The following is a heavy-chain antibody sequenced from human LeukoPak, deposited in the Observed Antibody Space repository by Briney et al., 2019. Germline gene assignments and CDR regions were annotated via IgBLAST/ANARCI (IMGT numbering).Heavy chain of an antibody. D-gene: IGHD3-22*01. Sequence: ASVKVSCKASGGTFSSYAISWVRQAPGQGLERMGRIIPIFGTANYAQKFQGRVTITTDESTSTAYMELSSLRSEDTAVYYCARDYYDSSGYYYEGFDYWGQGTLVTVSS. J-gene: IGHJ4*02. CDR1: GGTFSSYA. V-gene: IGHV1-69*05. CDR3: ARDYYDSSGYYYEGFDY. CDR2: IIPIFGTA.